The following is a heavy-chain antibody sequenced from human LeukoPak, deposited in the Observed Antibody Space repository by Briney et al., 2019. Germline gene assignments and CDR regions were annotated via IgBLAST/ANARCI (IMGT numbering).Heavy chain of an antibody. V-gene: IGHV3-33*01. D-gene: IGHD2-2*01. CDR1: GFTFSSYG. Sequence: PGGSLRLSCAASGFTFSSYGMHWVRQAPGKGLEWVAVIWYDGSNKYYADSVKGRFTISRDNSKNTLYLQMNSLRAEDTAVYYCAREPAASPRFYYFDYWGQGTLVTVSS. CDR3: AREPAASPRFYYFDY. CDR2: IWYDGSNK. J-gene: IGHJ4*02.